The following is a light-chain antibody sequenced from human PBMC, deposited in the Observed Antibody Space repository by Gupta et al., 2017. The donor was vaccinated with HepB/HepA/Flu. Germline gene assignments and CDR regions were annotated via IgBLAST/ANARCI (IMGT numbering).Light chain of an antibody. V-gene: IGKV3-20*01. CDR1: QSVNSSY. CDR3: QQYGTSPTRMCT. CDR2: GAS. Sequence: EIVLAQSTGPLSLSPGGRATLSCRASQSVNSSYLAWYQQKPGQAPRLLIYGASTRATGIPDRFSGSGSGTDFTLTISRLEPEDVAVYYCQQYGTSPTRMCTFGPGTKVDIK. J-gene: IGKJ3*01.